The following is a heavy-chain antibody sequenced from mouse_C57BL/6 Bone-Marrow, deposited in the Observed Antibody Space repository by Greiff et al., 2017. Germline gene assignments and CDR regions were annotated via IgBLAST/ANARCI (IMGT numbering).Heavy chain of an antibody. D-gene: IGHD2-2*01. Sequence: SGPVLVKPGASVKMSCKASGYTFTDYYMNWVKQSHGKSLEWIGVINPYNGGTSYNQKFKGKATLTVDKSSSTAYMELNSLTSEDSAVYYCAREGYHAYYFDYWGQGTTLTVSS. CDR3: AREGYHAYYFDY. V-gene: IGHV1-19*01. CDR1: GYTFTDYY. CDR2: INPYNGGT. J-gene: IGHJ2*01.